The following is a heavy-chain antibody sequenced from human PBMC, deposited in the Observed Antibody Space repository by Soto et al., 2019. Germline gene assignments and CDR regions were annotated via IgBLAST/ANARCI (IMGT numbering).Heavy chain of an antibody. CDR3: GRCGSNSPNGIDG. CDR1: GFTFSPYW. Sequence: EVQLAQSGGGLVQPGGYLRLSCAASGFTFSPYWMHWVRQAPGKGLVWVSRINQDGSNTDYADSVKGRFTISRDNAKDTLYLQINSLRAEDTAVYYCGRCGSNSPNGIDGWGQGTTVTVSS. V-gene: IGHV3-74*01. CDR2: INQDGSNT. J-gene: IGHJ6*02. D-gene: IGHD4-4*01.